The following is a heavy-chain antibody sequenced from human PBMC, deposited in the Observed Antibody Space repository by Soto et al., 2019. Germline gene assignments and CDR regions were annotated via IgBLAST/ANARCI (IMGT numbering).Heavy chain of an antibody. V-gene: IGHV3-23*01. CDR3: ARQGLYYDILTGYYNLYDAFDI. Sequence: GGSLRLSCAASGFTFSSYAMSWVRQAPGKGLEWVSAISGSGGSTYYADSVKGRFTISRDNSKNTLYLQMNSLRAEDTAVYYCARQGLYYDILTGYYNLYDAFDIWGQGTMVTVSS. D-gene: IGHD3-9*01. CDR1: GFTFSSYA. J-gene: IGHJ3*02. CDR2: ISGSGGST.